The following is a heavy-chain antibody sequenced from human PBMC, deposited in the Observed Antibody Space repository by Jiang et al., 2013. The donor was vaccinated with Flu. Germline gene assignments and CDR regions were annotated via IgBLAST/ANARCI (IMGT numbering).Heavy chain of an antibody. CDR1: GGSISSGGYS. D-gene: IGHD3-10*01. Sequence: SGLVKPSQTLSLTCAVSGGSISSGGYSWSWIRQPPGKGLEWIGYIYHSGSTYYNPSLKSRVTISVDRSKNQFSLKLSSVTAADTAVYYCARGFGFGELLSYNWFDPWGQGTLVTVSS. CDR2: IYHSGST. CDR3: ARGFGFGELLSYNWFDP. J-gene: IGHJ5*02. V-gene: IGHV4-30-2*01.